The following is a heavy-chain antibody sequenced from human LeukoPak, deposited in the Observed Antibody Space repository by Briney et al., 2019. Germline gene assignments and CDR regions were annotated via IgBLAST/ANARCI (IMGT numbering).Heavy chain of an antibody. CDR1: GYSFTSYY. J-gene: IGHJ4*02. Sequence: ASMKVSCKASGYSFTSYYMNWVRQAPGQGLEWMGGIIPIFGTANYAQKFQGRVTITTDESTSTAYMELSSLRSEDTAVYYCARGRAGYYTFDYWGQGTLVTVSS. D-gene: IGHD3/OR15-3a*01. CDR3: ARGRAGYYTFDY. CDR2: IIPIFGTA. V-gene: IGHV1-69*05.